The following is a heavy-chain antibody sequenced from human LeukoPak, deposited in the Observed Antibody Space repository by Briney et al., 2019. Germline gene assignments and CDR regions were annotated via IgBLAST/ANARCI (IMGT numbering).Heavy chain of an antibody. V-gene: IGHV3-30*03. CDR1: GFTVSSYN. Sequence: GGSLRLSCAVSGFTVSSYNMHWVRQAPGKGLEWVALISKDGSNKYYADSAKGRFTISRDSSKDTLYLQMNSLRVEDTAVYYCARDRAWNYFDYWGRGTLVTVSS. CDR2: ISKDGSNK. J-gene: IGHJ4*02. CDR3: ARDRAWNYFDY. D-gene: IGHD3-3*01.